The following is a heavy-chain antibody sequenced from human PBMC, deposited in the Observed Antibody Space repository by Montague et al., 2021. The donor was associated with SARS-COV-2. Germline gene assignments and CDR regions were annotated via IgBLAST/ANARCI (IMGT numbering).Heavy chain of an antibody. CDR2: INHRRTS. Sequence: SETLSLTCAVYGGSFSDYFWTWIRQPPGKGLEWIGEINHRRTSNYNPSLKSRVSISVDTSKNQFSLYLGSVTAADTAVYYCARGRQHFNMIVVVMTGGEYYFDYWGQGTLVTVSS. J-gene: IGHJ4*02. D-gene: IGHD3-22*01. CDR3: ARGRQHFNMIVVVMTGGEYYFDY. V-gene: IGHV4-34*01. CDR1: GGSFSDYF.